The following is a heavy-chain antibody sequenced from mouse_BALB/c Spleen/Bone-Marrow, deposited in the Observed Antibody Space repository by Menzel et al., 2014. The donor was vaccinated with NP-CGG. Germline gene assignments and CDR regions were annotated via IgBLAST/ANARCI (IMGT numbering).Heavy chain of an antibody. J-gene: IGHJ3*01. Sequence: EVQLVESGGNLVKPGGSLKLSCAASGFTFSDYYMYWVRQTPEKRLEWVATISDGGSYTYYPDSVKGRFTISRDNAKNSLYLQMNILKSRDSAMYYCTRGGAHYYGRGFTYWGQGTLVTVSA. CDR3: TRGGAHYYGRGFTY. CDR1: GFTFSDYY. D-gene: IGHD1-2*01. V-gene: IGHV5-4*02. CDR2: ISDGGSYT.